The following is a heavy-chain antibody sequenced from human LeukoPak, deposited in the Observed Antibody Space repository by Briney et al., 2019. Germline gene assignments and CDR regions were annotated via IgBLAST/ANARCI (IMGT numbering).Heavy chain of an antibody. CDR2: IIPIFGTA. V-gene: IGHV1-69*05. J-gene: IGHJ5*02. CDR1: GGTFSRYA. CDR3: ARALSQLGKFDP. D-gene: IGHD1-1*01. Sequence: SVKVSCKASGGTFSRYAISWVRQAPGQGLEWMGGIIPIFGTANYAQKFQGRVTITTDESMSTAYMELSSLRSEDTAVYYCARALSQLGKFDPWGQGTLVTVSS.